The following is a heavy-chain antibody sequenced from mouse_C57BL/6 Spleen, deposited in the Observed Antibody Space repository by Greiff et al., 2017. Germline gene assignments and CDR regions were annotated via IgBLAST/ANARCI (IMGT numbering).Heavy chain of an antibody. Sequence: VQLQQSGAELARPGASVKLSCKASGYTFTSYGISWVKQRTGQGLEWIGEIYPRSGNTYYNEKFKGKATLTADKSSSTAYMELRSLTSEDSAVYFCATYYDSLYAMDYWGQGTSVTVSS. CDR2: IYPRSGNT. CDR1: GYTFTSYG. CDR3: ATYYDSLYAMDY. V-gene: IGHV1-81*01. D-gene: IGHD2-4*01. J-gene: IGHJ4*01.